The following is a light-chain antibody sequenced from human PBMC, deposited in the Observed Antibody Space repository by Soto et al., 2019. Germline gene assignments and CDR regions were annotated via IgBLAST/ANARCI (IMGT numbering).Light chain of an antibody. CDR2: EGT. J-gene: IGLJ3*02. CDR3: CSSAGSRILSWV. CDR1: SSDVGGYDR. Sequence: QSALTQPASVSGSPGQSINISCTGTSSDVGGYDRVSWYQQHPGKAPKLLIYEGTKRPSGISKRLSGSKSGNTASLTISGLQAEDEADCYCCSSAGSRILSWVFGGGTKLTVL. V-gene: IGLV2-23*01.